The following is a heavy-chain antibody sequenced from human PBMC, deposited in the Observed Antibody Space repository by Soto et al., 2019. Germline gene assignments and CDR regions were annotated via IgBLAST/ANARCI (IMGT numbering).Heavy chain of an antibody. Sequence: GGSLRLSCAASGFTVSNNYMTWVRQAPGKGLEWVSVMYSGGTATSYADSVKGRFTVSRDNSKNTVSIQLDSLKADDTAVYYCAKGLGRAAAGIDYWGQGTLVTVSS. V-gene: IGHV3-53*01. CDR2: MYSGGTAT. CDR3: AKGLGRAAAGIDY. D-gene: IGHD6-13*01. CDR1: GFTVSNNY. J-gene: IGHJ4*02.